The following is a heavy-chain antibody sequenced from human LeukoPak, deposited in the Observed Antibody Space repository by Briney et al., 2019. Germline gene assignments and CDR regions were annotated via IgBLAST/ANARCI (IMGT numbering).Heavy chain of an antibody. D-gene: IGHD7-27*01. CDR2: INHSGTT. V-gene: IGHV4-34*01. CDR3: ARGFHWGGYYFDY. Sequence: PSDTLSLTCAVYGETFSGYYWSWIRQPPGKGLEWIGEINHSGTTKYNPSLQSRVIISADTSKNQFSVKLTYLSAADTAIYYCARGFHWGGYYFDYWGQGSLVTVSS. CDR1: GETFSGYY. J-gene: IGHJ4*02.